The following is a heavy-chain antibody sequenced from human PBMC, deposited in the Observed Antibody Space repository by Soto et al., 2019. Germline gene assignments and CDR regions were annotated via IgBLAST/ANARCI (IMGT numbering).Heavy chain of an antibody. J-gene: IGHJ6*02. Sequence: EVQLVVSGGGLVQPGGSLRLSCAASGFTFSNTWMHGVRQAPGKGLVLVSHINSDGTTTTYADSVKGRFTISRDNAKNTVHLQMNSLRAEDTAVYYCATDGSYAQHVWGQGTTVTVSS. CDR3: ATDGSYAQHV. V-gene: IGHV3-74*01. CDR2: INSDGTTT. D-gene: IGHD2-2*01. CDR1: GFTFSNTW.